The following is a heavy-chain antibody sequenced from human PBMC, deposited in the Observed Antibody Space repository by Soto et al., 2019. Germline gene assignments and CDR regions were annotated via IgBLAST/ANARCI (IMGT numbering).Heavy chain of an antibody. D-gene: IGHD1-1*01. V-gene: IGHV4-4*02. CDR1: GGSITASVW. CDR3: ARKAWTRLDY. CDR2: VFHTGSV. J-gene: IGHJ4*02. Sequence: QLRLQESGPGLVKPSETLSLTCSISGGSITASVWWTWDRLTPEKGLQWIGEVFHTGSVNYNPSLQSRLTISVDKSMCQFSLRLTSVTAADTAVYYCARKAWTRLDYWGQGALVTVSS.